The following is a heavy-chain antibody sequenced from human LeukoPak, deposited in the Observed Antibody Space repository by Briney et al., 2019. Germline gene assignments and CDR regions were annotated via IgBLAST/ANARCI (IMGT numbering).Heavy chain of an antibody. Sequence: SQTLSLTCTVSGDSLTSGSRYWSWIPQPAGKGLEWFGHFYSSERTTYNPSLESRVTISGDTAKNQFSLKLDSVTAADTAVYFCARCMSELDYGDYAYYYHMDVWGKGTTVTVSS. CDR2: FYSSERT. CDR3: ARCMSELDYGDYAYYYHMDV. CDR1: GDSLTSGSRY. J-gene: IGHJ6*04. D-gene: IGHD4-17*01. V-gene: IGHV4-61*09.